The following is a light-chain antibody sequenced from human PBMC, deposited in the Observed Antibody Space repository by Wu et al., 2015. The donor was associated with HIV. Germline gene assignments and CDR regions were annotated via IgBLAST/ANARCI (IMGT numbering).Light chain of an antibody. V-gene: IGKV3-20*01. CDR1: QSVSSSY. CDR2: GAS. Sequence: EIVLTQSPGTLSLSPGERATLSCRASQSVSSSYLAWYQQKPGQAPRLLIYGASSRAAGIPDRFRGSGSGTDFTLTVNRLEPEDFGVYCCQQYGSSPAPFGGGTKVEIK. J-gene: IGKJ4*01. CDR3: QQYGSSPAP.